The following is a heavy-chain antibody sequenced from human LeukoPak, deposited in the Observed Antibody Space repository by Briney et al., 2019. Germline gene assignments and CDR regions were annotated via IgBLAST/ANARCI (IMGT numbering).Heavy chain of an antibody. V-gene: IGHV3-48*01. CDR3: ARAGCGWVLTPCDAFDI. CDR1: GFTFSSYS. J-gene: IGHJ3*02. CDR2: ISWSSSTI. Sequence: GGSLRLSCAASGFTFSSYSMNWVRQAPGKGLEWVSYISWSSSTIHYADSVKGRFTISRDNAKNSLYLQMNSLRAEDTAVYYCARAGCGWVLTPCDAFDIWGQGTMVTVSS. D-gene: IGHD2-15*01.